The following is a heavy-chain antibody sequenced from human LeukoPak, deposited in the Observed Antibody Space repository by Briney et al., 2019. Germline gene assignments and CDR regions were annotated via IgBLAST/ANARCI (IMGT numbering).Heavy chain of an antibody. CDR1: GFTFSSYG. J-gene: IGHJ6*03. V-gene: IGHV3-30*02. CDR2: IRYDGSNK. D-gene: IGHD1-26*01. Sequence: GGSLRLSCAASGFTFSSYGMHWVRQAPGKGLEWVAFIRYDGSNKYYADSVKGRFTISRDNSKNTLYLQMNSLRAEDTAVYYCAKDLVGGSYYYYCYYMDVWGKGTTVTSP. CDR3: AKDLVGGSYYYYCYYMDV.